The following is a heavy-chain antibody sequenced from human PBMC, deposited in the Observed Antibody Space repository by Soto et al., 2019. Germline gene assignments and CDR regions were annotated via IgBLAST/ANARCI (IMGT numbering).Heavy chain of an antibody. CDR3: ARVSKAGYDTPNVSLDY. D-gene: IGHD5-12*01. J-gene: IGHJ4*02. Sequence: QVQLQQWGAGLLKPSETLSLTCAVYGGSFSGYYWSWIRQPPGKGLEWIGEINHSGSTNYNPSLKSRVTISVDTSKNQFSLKLSSVTAADTAVYYCARVSKAGYDTPNVSLDYWGQGTLVTVSS. V-gene: IGHV4-34*01. CDR2: INHSGST. CDR1: GGSFSGYY.